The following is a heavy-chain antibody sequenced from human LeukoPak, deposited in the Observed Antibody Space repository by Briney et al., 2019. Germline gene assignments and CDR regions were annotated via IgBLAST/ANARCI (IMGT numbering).Heavy chain of an antibody. Sequence: PSETLSLTCAVYGGSFSGYYWCWIRQPPGKGLEWIGEINHSGSTTYTPSPKSRVTISVDTSKNQFSLKLSSVTAADTAVYYCATLPRYDSSGYYYARPFDYWGQGTLVTVSS. CDR1: GGSFSGYY. J-gene: IGHJ4*02. CDR3: ATLPRYDSSGYYYARPFDY. CDR2: INHSGST. D-gene: IGHD3-22*01. V-gene: IGHV4-34*01.